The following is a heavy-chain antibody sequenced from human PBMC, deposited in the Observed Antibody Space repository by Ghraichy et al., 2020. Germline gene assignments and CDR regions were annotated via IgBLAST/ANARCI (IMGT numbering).Heavy chain of an antibody. CDR3: ARVSGPTPVTSDYGMDV. CDR1: GASVTTYY. J-gene: IGHJ6*02. V-gene: IGHV4-59*02. CDR2: IFYSGGT. Sequence: SQTLSLTCTVSGASVTTYYWSWIRQPPGKGLEWVGYIFYSGGTNYNPSLKSRVTISIDTSKNQFSLKLSSVTAADTAVYYCARVSGPTPVTSDYGMDVWGQGSTVTVSS. D-gene: IGHD4-17*01.